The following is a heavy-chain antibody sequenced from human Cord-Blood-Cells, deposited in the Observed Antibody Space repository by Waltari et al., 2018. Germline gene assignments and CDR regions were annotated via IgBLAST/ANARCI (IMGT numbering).Heavy chain of an antibody. CDR2: IYTSGST. CDR1: GGSISSYY. V-gene: IGHV4-4*07. CDR3: ARGVRWAVPAAIRPYYYYYMDV. Sequence: QVQLQESGPGLVKPSETLSLTCTVSGGSISSYYLSWIRQPAGKGLEWIGRIYTSGSTNYNPYLKSRVTMSVDTSKNQFSLKLSSVTAADTAVYYCARGVRWAVPAAIRPYYYYYMDVWGKGTTVTVSS. D-gene: IGHD2-2*02. J-gene: IGHJ6*03.